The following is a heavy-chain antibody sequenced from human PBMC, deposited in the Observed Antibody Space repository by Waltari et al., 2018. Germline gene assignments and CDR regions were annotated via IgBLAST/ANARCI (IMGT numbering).Heavy chain of an antibody. CDR2: IKQDGSER. Sequence: EVLLVESGGGLVQPGGSLRLSCAASGFTFSGSWMTLVRQAPGKGLEWVANIKQDGSERYYMDSVRGRFTISRDNAKNSLSLQMNSLRAEDTAVYYCATWRSLIAPFMGGVFEIWGHGTMVTVSS. CDR3: ATWRSLIAPFMGGVFEI. D-gene: IGHD3-16*01. V-gene: IGHV3-7*01. CDR1: GFTFSGSW. J-gene: IGHJ3*02.